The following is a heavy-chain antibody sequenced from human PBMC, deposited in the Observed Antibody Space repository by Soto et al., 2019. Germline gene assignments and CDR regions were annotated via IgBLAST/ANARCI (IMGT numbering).Heavy chain of an antibody. Sequence: EVQLVQSGAEVKKPGESLKISCKGSGYSFSSYWISWVRQMPGKGLEWMGKIDPSDSYTSYSPSFQGHVTISADKSISTAYVQWSSLKDSDTAMYYCARRTQYCSGGSCYLYFDYWGQGTLVTVSS. D-gene: IGHD2-15*01. J-gene: IGHJ4*02. V-gene: IGHV5-10-1*03. CDR2: IDPSDSYT. CDR1: GYSFSSYW. CDR3: ARRTQYCSGGSCYLYFDY.